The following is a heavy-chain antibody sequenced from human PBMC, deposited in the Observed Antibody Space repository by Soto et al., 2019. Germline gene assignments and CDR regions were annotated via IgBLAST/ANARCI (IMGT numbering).Heavy chain of an antibody. Sequence: ASVKVSCKASGYTFTSYDIHWVRQATGQGLEWMGWVNPNSGNTGYAQKFQDRVSMTRNTSTRTFYMELRSLRSDDTAAYYCARGCAGSRLAFLNYYMDVWGQGTTVTVSS. CDR1: GYTFTSYD. J-gene: IGHJ6*03. CDR3: ARGCAGSRLAFLNYYMDV. CDR2: VNPNSGNT. V-gene: IGHV1-8*01. D-gene: IGHD3-3*02.